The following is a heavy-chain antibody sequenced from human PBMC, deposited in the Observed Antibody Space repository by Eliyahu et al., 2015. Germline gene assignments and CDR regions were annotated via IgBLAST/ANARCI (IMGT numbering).Heavy chain of an antibody. CDR3: ARGRGGFGYGYDYGMDV. CDR1: GGSISRGDYY. J-gene: IGHJ6*02. CDR2: IYYSGST. Sequence: QVLLQESGPGLVKPSQTLSLTCTVSGGSISRGDYYWSWIRQHPGKGLEVIGYIYYSGSTHYNPSLKSRVTISVDTSKNHFSLKTSSVTAADTAVYYCARGRGGFGYGYDYGMDVWGQGTTVTVSS. D-gene: IGHD5-18*01. V-gene: IGHV4-31*03.